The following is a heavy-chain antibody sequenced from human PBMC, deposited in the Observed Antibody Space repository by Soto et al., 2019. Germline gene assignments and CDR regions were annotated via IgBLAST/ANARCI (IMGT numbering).Heavy chain of an antibody. CDR2: INHSGST. D-gene: IGHD2-2*01. Sequence: QVQLQQWGAGLLKPSETLSLTCAVYGGSFSGYYWSWIRQPPGKGLEWIGEINHSGSTNYNPSLKSRVTISVDTSKNQFSLKLSSVTAADTAVYYCARGTPAAPFDYWGQGTLVTVSS. J-gene: IGHJ4*02. CDR1: GGSFSGYY. CDR3: ARGTPAAPFDY. V-gene: IGHV4-34*01.